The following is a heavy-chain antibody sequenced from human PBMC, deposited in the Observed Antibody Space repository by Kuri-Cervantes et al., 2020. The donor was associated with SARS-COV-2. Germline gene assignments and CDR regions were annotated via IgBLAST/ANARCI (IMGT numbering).Heavy chain of an antibody. CDR3: ARDPTPYYDFWSGSYYFDY. CDR2: IIPMFGLP. Sequence: SVKVSCKTSGGTFSNYIISWVRQAPGQGLEWMGGIIPMFGLPNYAQKFQGRVTITTDESTSTVYMELSSLRSEDTAVYYCARDPTPYYDFWSGSYYFDYWGQGTLVTVSS. V-gene: IGHV1-69*05. D-gene: IGHD3-3*01. CDR1: GGTFSNYI. J-gene: IGHJ4*02.